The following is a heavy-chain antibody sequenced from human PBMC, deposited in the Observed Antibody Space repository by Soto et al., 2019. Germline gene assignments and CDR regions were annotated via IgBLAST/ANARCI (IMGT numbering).Heavy chain of an antibody. CDR2: ISGSGGNA. CDR3: AKDGASGSYPPYYYYGMDV. J-gene: IGHJ6*02. Sequence: VGSLRLSCAASGFTFSSYAMSWVRQAPGKGLEWVSSISGSGGNAYYADSVKGRFTISRDNSKNTLRLQMNSLRADDTAVYYCAKDGASGSYPPYYYYGMDVWGQGTTVTVSS. D-gene: IGHD1-26*01. CDR1: GFTFSSYA. V-gene: IGHV3-23*01.